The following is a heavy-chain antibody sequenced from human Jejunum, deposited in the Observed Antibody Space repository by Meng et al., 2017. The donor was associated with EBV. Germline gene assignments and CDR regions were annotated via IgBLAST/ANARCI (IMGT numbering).Heavy chain of an antibody. CDR2: TSYDETDK. CDR1: GFTFSGFA. V-gene: IGHV3-30-3*01. CDR3: ARGGGSRSWSFDY. Sequence: QVRLVESGGGLVQPGRSLRLSCEASGFTFSGFAMHWVRQAPGKGLEWVALTSYDETDKYYADSVKGRFIISRDNSNNTLSLQMNSLRAEDSAVYYCARGGGSRSWSFDYWGQGTLVTVSS. D-gene: IGHD6-13*01. J-gene: IGHJ4*02.